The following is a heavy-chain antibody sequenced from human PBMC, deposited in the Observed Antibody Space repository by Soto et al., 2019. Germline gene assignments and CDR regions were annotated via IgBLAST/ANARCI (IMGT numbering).Heavy chain of an antibody. D-gene: IGHD3-3*01. Sequence: PSETLSLTCTVSGGSISSGGYYWSWIRQHPGKGLEWIGYMYYSGSTYYNASLKSRLSISVDTSKNQFSLKLRSVTAADTAVYYCARGREGFFRSGRTDNWFDPWGQGTLVTVYS. CDR1: GGSISSGGYY. V-gene: IGHV4-31*03. CDR2: MYYSGST. CDR3: ARGREGFFRSGRTDNWFDP. J-gene: IGHJ5*02.